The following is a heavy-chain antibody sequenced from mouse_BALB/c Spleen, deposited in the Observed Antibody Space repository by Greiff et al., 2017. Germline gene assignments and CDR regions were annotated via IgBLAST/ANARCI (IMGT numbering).Heavy chain of an antibody. J-gene: IGHJ1*01. D-gene: IGHD5-1*01. CDR1: GYTFTDYN. Sequence: VQLQQSGPELVKPGASVKIPCKASGYTFTDYNMDWVKQSPGKSLEWIGDINPNSGGTIYNQKFKGKATLTVDKSSSTAYMELRSLTSEDTAVYYCARRGDLNWYFDVWGAGTTVTVSS. CDR3: ARRGDLNWYFDV. V-gene: IGHV1-18*01. CDR2: INPNSGGT.